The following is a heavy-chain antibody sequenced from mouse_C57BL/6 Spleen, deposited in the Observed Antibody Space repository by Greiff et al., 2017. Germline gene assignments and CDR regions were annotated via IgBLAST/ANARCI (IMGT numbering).Heavy chain of an antibody. CDR3: ARYFYYDLLYFDY. CDR2: INPNNGGT. J-gene: IGHJ2*01. CDR1: GYTFTDYY. Sequence: EVQLQQSGPELVKPGASVKISCKASGYTFTDYYMNWVKQSHGKSLEWIGDINPNNGGTSYNQKFKGKATLTVDKSSSTAYMELRSLTSEDSAVYYGARYFYYDLLYFDYWGQGTTLTVSS. V-gene: IGHV1-26*01. D-gene: IGHD2-4*01.